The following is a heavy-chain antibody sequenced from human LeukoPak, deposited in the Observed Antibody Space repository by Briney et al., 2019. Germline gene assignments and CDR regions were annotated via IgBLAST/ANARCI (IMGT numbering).Heavy chain of an antibody. J-gene: IGHJ4*02. CDR2: IYHSGST. CDR3: ARVLSGSYTQFDY. Sequence: PSGTLSLTCAVSGGSISSSNWWSWVRQPPGKGLEWIGEIYHSGSTNYNPSLKSRVTISVDKSRNQFSLKLSSVTAADTAVYYCARVLSGSYTQFDYWGQGTLVTVSS. D-gene: IGHD1-26*01. CDR1: GGSISSSNW. V-gene: IGHV4-4*02.